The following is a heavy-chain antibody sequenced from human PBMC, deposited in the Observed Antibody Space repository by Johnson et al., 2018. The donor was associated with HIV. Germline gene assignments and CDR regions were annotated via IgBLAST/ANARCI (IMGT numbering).Heavy chain of an antibody. CDR2: LGGSGANT. Sequence: VQLVESGGGLEQPGGSLRLSCAASGITFSSYAMSWVRQATGKGLEWVSSLGGSGANTYYADSVKGRFTISRDNSKNTLHLQMKSLRAEDTAVYYCARILVGTMVRGVSLHDAFDIWGQGTMVTVSS. CDR3: ARILVGTMVRGVSLHDAFDI. J-gene: IGHJ3*02. CDR1: GITFSSYA. V-gene: IGHV3-23*04. D-gene: IGHD3-10*01.